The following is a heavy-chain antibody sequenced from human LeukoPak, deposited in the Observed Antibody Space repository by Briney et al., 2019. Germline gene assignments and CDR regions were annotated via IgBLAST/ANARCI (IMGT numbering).Heavy chain of an antibody. J-gene: IGHJ4*02. CDR2: LIGSSGST. CDR1: GFTSTNYA. V-gene: IGHV3-23*01. CDR3: AKGAYDYIEIGYFDS. Sequence: GGSLRLSCAASGFTSTNYAMNWVRQAPGKGLEWVSVLIGSSGSTDYADSVKGRFTISRDTSKNTLFLQMNSLRAEDTAIYYCAKGAYDYIEIGYFDSWGQGTLVIVSS. D-gene: IGHD5-12*01.